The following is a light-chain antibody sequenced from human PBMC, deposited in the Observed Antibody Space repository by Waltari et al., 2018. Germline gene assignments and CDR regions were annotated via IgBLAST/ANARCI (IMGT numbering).Light chain of an antibody. Sequence: DFVMTQSPLYLSVTPGEPASISCRSSQSLLQSNGYKYLDWYLQKPGQSPKLLIYLGSNRASGVPDRFSGSGSGTDFTLRISRVEAEDVGVYYCMQAIQVCTFGQGTKLEIK. CDR2: LGS. CDR3: MQAIQVCT. J-gene: IGKJ2*02. V-gene: IGKV2-28*01. CDR1: QSLLQSNGYKY.